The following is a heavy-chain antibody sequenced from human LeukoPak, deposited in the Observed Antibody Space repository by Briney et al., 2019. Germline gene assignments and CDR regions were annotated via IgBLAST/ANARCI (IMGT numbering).Heavy chain of an antibody. D-gene: IGHD4-17*01. CDR3: ARTTVTTRWFDP. V-gene: IGHV3-7*01. Sequence: PGGTLRLSCAGSGFTFSRYGMRGVGQAPGKGMGWGAKIKQEGSEKYYVDSVKGGFTISRDNATNSLYLQMNSLIAEDTAVYYCARTTVTTRWFDPWGQGTLVTVSS. CDR2: IKQEGSEK. J-gene: IGHJ5*02. CDR1: GFTFSRYG.